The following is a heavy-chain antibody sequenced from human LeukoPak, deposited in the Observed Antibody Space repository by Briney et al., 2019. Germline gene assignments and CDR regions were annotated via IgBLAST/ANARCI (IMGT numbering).Heavy chain of an antibody. CDR1: GFNFSNYG. Sequence: GGSLRLSCVASGFNFSNYGMHWVRQSPGKGLEWVAVISYDGSNKYYADSVNGRLTISRDNSKNTLYLQVNSRRAEDTAVYYCAKSYSGSWTGFDLWGRGALVTVSS. CDR3: AKSYSGSWTGFDL. V-gene: IGHV3-30*18. D-gene: IGHD6-13*01. J-gene: IGHJ2*01. CDR2: ISYDGSNK.